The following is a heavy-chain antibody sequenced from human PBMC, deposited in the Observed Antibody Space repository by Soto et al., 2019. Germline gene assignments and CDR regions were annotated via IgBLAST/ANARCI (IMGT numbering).Heavy chain of an antibody. CDR1: GGTFSSDA. CDR2: LIPILGTT. Sequence: SVNVSGTASGGTFSSDAVSWVRQAPGQGLEWTGGLIPILGTTHYAQKFQGRVTITADESTNTAYMELSSLRSDDTAVYYCARASGYVSGWYHDYWGQGTRVTVSS. V-gene: IGHV1-69*13. J-gene: IGHJ4*02. CDR3: ARASGYVSGWYHDY. D-gene: IGHD6-19*01.